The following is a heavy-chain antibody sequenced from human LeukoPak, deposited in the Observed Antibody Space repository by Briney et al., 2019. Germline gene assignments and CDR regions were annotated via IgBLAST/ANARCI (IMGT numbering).Heavy chain of an antibody. D-gene: IGHD3-22*01. V-gene: IGHV4-59*08. J-gene: IGHJ4*02. Sequence: SETLSLTCTVSGGSISSYYWSWIRQPPGKGLEWIGYIYDSGSTNYNPSLKSRVTISVDTSKNQFSLKLSSVPAADTAVYYCARVGSYYDSSGYLDWGQGTLVTVSS. CDR2: IYDSGST. CDR1: GGSISSYY. CDR3: ARVGSYYDSSGYLD.